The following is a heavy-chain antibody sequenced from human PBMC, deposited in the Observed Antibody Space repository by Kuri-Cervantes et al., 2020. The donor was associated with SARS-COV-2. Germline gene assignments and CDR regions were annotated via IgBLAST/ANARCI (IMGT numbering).Heavy chain of an antibody. CDR2: ISYDGSNK. D-gene: IGHD1-26*01. V-gene: IGHV3-30*04. Sequence: GESLKISCAASGFTFSSYAMHWVRQAPGKGLEWVAVISYDGSNKYYADSVKGRFTISRDNSKNTLYLQMNSLRAEDTAVYYCARVGSGSYYGAFDYWGQGTLVTVSS. CDR3: ARVGSGSYYGAFDY. CDR1: GFTFSSYA. J-gene: IGHJ4*02.